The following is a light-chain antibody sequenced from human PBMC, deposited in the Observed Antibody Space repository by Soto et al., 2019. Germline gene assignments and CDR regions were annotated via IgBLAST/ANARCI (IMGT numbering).Light chain of an antibody. Sequence: EIVMTQSPATLSVSPGERATLSCRASQSVSSNLDWYQQKPGQAPRLLIYGASTRATGIPARFSGSGSGTEFTLTISSLQSEDFEVYYCQQYNNWPWTFGQGTKVEIK. CDR1: QSVSSN. CDR3: QQYNNWPWT. CDR2: GAS. J-gene: IGKJ1*01. V-gene: IGKV3-15*01.